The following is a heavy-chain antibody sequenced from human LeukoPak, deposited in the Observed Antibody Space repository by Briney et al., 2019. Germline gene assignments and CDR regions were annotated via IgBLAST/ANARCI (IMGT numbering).Heavy chain of an antibody. D-gene: IGHD4-17*01. CDR3: AREVAVYGDYGWFDP. Sequence: GASVKVSCKASGYTFTSSGISWVRQAPGQGLEWMGWISAYNGNTNYAQKLQGRVTMTTDTSTSTAYMVLRSLRSDDTAVYYCAREVAVYGDYGWFDPWGQGTLVTVSS. CDR2: ISAYNGNT. CDR1: GYTFTSSG. V-gene: IGHV1-18*01. J-gene: IGHJ5*02.